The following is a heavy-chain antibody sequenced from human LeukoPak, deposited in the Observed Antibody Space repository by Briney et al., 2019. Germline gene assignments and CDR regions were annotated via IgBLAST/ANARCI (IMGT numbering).Heavy chain of an antibody. CDR3: SKGITLVRGFTDFDY. CDR1: GFTFSRFA. D-gene: IGHD3-10*01. J-gene: IGHJ4*02. Sequence: GGSLRLSCAVSGFTFSRFAMNWVRQAPGKGLEWVATIIDNGDRTYYADSVRGRFTLSRDNSNNTLSLQMNSLRAEDTATYYCSKGITLVRGFTDFDYWGQGTLVTVSS. CDR2: IIDNGDRT. V-gene: IGHV3-23*01.